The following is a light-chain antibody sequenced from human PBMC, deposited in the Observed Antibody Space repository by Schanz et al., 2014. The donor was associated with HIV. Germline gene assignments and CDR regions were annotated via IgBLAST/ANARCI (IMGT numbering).Light chain of an antibody. V-gene: IGKV1-39*01. CDR1: QSISTY. CDR3: QQYSSYPWT. J-gene: IGKJ1*01. CDR2: EAS. Sequence: DVQMTQSPPSLSASVGDRVTITCRSSQSISTYLNWYQQKPGKAPKLLIYEASSLQSGVPSRFSGSGSGTEFTLTISSLQPEDFATYYCQQYSSYPWTFGQGTKVEIK.